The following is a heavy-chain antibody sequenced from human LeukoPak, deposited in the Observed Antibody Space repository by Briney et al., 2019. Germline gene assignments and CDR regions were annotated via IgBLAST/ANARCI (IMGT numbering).Heavy chain of an antibody. CDR3: AAWDSSGYYYANP. CDR1: GYTFTGYY. CDR2: INSNSGGT. J-gene: IGHJ5*02. D-gene: IGHD3-22*01. V-gene: IGHV1-2*02. Sequence: GASVKVSCKASGYTFTGYYMHWVRQAPGQGLEWMGWINSNSGGTNYAQKFQGRVTMTRDTSISTAYMELSRLRSDDTAVYYCAAWDSSGYYYANPWGQGTLVTVSS.